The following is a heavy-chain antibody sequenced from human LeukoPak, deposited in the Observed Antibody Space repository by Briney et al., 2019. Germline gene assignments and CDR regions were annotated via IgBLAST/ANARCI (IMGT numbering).Heavy chain of an antibody. J-gene: IGHJ4*02. Sequence: GGSLRLPCAASGFTFSSYWMHWVRQAPGKGLVWVSRINSDGSITTYADSVKGRFTISRDNAKNTLYLRMNSLRAEDTAVYYCARGRYGSDFDYWGQGTLVTVSS. CDR2: INSDGSIT. D-gene: IGHD3-10*01. V-gene: IGHV3-74*01. CDR3: ARGRYGSDFDY. CDR1: GFTFSSYW.